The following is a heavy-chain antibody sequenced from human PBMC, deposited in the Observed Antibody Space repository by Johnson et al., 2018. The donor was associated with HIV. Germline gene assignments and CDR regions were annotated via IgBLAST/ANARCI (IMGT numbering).Heavy chain of an antibody. Sequence: VQLVESGGGVVQPGRSLRLFCAASGFNFSTFAMSWVRQAPGKGLEWVSSISGSGGSTYYADSMRGRFTISRDNSKNTLYLQMNSLRAEDTAVYYCAKDREPASYDAFDIWGQGTMVTVSS. J-gene: IGHJ3*02. V-gene: IGHV3-23*04. D-gene: IGHD1-26*01. CDR1: GFNFSTFA. CDR3: AKDREPASYDAFDI. CDR2: ISGSGGST.